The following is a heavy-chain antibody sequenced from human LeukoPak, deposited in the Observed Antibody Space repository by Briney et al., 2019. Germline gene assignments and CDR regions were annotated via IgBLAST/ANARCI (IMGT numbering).Heavy chain of an antibody. D-gene: IGHD6-13*01. V-gene: IGHV3-23*01. J-gene: IGHJ4*02. CDR1: GFTFSSYA. Sequence: GESLRLSCAASGFTFSSYAMSWVRQAPGKGLEWVSAISGSGGSTYYADSVKGRFTISRDNSKNTLYLQMNSLRAEDTAVYYCAKGSSSWYSGFDYWGQGTLVTVSS. CDR3: AKGSSSWYSGFDY. CDR2: ISGSGGST.